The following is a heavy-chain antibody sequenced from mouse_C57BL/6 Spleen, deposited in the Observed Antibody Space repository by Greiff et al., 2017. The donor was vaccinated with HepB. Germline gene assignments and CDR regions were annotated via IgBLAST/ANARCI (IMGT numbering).Heavy chain of an antibody. CDR3: AIHDYYGSSYDY. CDR2: ISSGGSYT. V-gene: IGHV5-6*01. J-gene: IGHJ2*01. Sequence: EVQLVESGGDLVKPGGSLKLSCAASGFTFSSYGMSWVRQTPDKRLEWVATISSGGSYTYYPDSVKGRFTISRDNAKNTLYLQMSSLKSEDTAMYYCAIHDYYGSSYDYWGQGTTLTVSS. CDR1: GFTFSSYG. D-gene: IGHD1-1*01.